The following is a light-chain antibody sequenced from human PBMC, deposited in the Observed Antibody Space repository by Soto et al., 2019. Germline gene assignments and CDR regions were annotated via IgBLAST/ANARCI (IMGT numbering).Light chain of an antibody. CDR3: MQRIDFPGA. CDR1: QSLLHSNGYNY. CDR2: LGS. Sequence: DIVMTQSPLSLPVTPGEPASISCRSSQSLLHSNGYNYLDWYLQKPGQSPQLLIYLGSNRSSGVPDRFSGSGSGTDFTLKISRVEAEDVGVYYCMQRIDFPGAFGQGTKVEIK. J-gene: IGKJ1*01. V-gene: IGKV2-28*01.